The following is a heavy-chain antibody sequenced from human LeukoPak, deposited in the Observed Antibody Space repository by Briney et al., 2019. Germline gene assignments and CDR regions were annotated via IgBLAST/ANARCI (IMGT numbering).Heavy chain of an antibody. Sequence: GGSLRLSCAASGFTFSSYDRRSVRQATGKGLEWVSAIGTAGDTYYPGSVKGRFTISRENAKNSLYLQMNSLRAGDTAVYYCAALKGDYFDHWGQGTLVTVSS. J-gene: IGHJ4*02. CDR3: AALKGDYFDH. V-gene: IGHV3-13*04. CDR1: GFTFSSYD. CDR2: IGTAGDT.